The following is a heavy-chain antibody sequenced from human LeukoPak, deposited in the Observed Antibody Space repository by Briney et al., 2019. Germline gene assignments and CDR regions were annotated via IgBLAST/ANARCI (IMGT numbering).Heavy chain of an antibody. Sequence: GGSLRLSCAASGFTVSTYGMSWVRQAPGKGLEWVSAISGSGGSTYYADSVKGRFTISRDNSKNTLYLQMNSLRAEDTAVYYCAKSTRIQLLPDAFDIWGQGTMVTVSS. V-gene: IGHV3-23*01. J-gene: IGHJ3*02. D-gene: IGHD1-1*01. CDR1: GFTVSTYG. CDR2: ISGSGGST. CDR3: AKSTRIQLLPDAFDI.